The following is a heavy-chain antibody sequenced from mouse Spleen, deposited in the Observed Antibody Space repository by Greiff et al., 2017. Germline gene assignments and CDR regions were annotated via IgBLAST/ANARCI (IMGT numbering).Heavy chain of an antibody. Sequence: EVQLQQSGPGLVKPSQSLSLTCSVTGYSITSGYYWNWIRQFPGNKLEWMGYISYDGSNNYNPSLKNRISITRDTSKNQFFLKLNSVTTEDTATYYCAREEDGNRGFAYWGQGTLVTVSA. J-gene: IGHJ3*01. CDR1: GYSITSGYY. D-gene: IGHD2-1*01. V-gene: IGHV3-6*01. CDR3: AREEDGNRGFAY. CDR2: ISYDGSN.